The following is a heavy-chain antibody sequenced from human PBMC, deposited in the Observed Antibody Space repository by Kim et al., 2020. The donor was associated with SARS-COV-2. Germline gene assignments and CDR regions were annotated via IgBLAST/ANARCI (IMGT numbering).Heavy chain of an antibody. J-gene: IGHJ5*02. CDR3: ARDPTYYYGSGSYYFGWFDP. V-gene: IGHV1-3*01. Sequence: ASVKVSCKASGYTFTSYAMHWVRQAPGQRLEWMGWINAGNGNTKYSQKFQGRVTITRDTSASTAYMELSSLRSEDTAVYYCARDPTYYYGSGSYYFGWFDPWGQGTLVTVSS. D-gene: IGHD3-10*01. CDR2: INAGNGNT. CDR1: GYTFTSYA.